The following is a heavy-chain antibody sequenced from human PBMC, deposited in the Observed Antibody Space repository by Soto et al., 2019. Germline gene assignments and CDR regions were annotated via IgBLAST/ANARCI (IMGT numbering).Heavy chain of an antibody. CDR3: ARGRSESVVVVTATPGWYFDL. J-gene: IGHJ2*01. CDR2: INHSGST. D-gene: IGHD2-15*01. Sequence: QVQLQQWGAGLLKPSETLSLTCTVSGGSFSGYFWSWIRQPPGKGLEWIGEINHSGSTNYNPSLKSRVTVSVDTSKNQFSLRLSSVTAADTAVYYCARGRSESVVVVTATPGWYFDLWGRGTLVTVSS. V-gene: IGHV4-34*01. CDR1: GGSFSGYF.